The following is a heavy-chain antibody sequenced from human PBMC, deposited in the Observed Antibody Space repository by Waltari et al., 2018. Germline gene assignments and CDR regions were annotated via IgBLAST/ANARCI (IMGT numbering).Heavy chain of an antibody. Sequence: EVQLVESGGGLVQPGRSLRLSCAASGFTFDDYAMHWVRQAPGKGLEWVAEINPDGSGEYYVDSVNGRFTSSRDNTKNSLYLQMNSLRPDDTAVYFCARDPAFGAFDFWGQGTVVTVSS. J-gene: IGHJ3*01. CDR3: ARDPAFGAFDF. D-gene: IGHD3-10*01. CDR1: GFTFDDYA. V-gene: IGHV3-7*01. CDR2: INPDGSGE.